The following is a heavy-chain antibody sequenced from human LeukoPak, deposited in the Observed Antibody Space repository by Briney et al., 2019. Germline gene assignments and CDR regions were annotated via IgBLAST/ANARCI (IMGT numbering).Heavy chain of an antibody. D-gene: IGHD2-21*02. V-gene: IGHV1-18*01. J-gene: IGHJ5*02. CDR3: ARDGPITANWFDP. CDR1: GYTFTSYG. Sequence: GASVKVSCKASGYTFTSYGISWVRQAPGQGLELVGWISAYNGDTNFAQRFHDRVTMTTDTSTSTAFMELRSLTSDDTAVYYCARDGPITANWFDPWGQGTLVIVSS. CDR2: ISAYNGDT.